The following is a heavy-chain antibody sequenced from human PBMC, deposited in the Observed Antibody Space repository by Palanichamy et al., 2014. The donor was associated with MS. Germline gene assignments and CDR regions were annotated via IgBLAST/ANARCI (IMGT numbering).Heavy chain of an antibody. CDR2: IYGGGET. D-gene: IGHD6-19*01. CDR3: ARGGWGGVGSGWFDY. V-gene: IGHV3-53*01. Sequence: DVQLVESGGGLIQPGGSLRLSCAASGFTVSTNYMNWVRQAPGKGLEWVSVIYGGGETYYVDSVKGRFTISRDISKNTLYLEMNSLRAEDTAIYYCARGGWGGVGSGWFDYWGQGSLVTVSS. J-gene: IGHJ4*02. CDR1: GFTVSTNY.